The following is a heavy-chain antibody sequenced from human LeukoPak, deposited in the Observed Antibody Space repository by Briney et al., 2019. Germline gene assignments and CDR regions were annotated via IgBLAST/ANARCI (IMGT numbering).Heavy chain of an antibody. V-gene: IGHV4-59*12. J-gene: IGHJ4*02. Sequence: SETLSLTCTVSGGSISSYYWSWIRQPPGKGLEWIGYIYHSGSTYYNPSLKSRVTISVDRSKNQFSLKLSSATAADTAVYYCARSPWGFGAPPYFDYWGQGTLVTVSS. CDR1: GGSISSYY. D-gene: IGHD3-10*01. CDR2: IYHSGST. CDR3: ARSPWGFGAPPYFDY.